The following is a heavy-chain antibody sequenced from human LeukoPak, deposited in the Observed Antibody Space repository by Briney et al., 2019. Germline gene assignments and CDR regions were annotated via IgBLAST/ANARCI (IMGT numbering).Heavy chain of an antibody. V-gene: IGHV4-59*01. CDR1: GGSISSYY. D-gene: IGHD3-22*01. CDR2: IYYSGST. Sequence: PSETLSLTCTVSGGSISSYYWSWIRQPPGKGLEWIGYIYYSGSTNYNPSLKSRVTISVDTSKNQFSLKLSSVTAADTAVFYRARTDSSGYFFFDYWGQGTLVTVSS. J-gene: IGHJ4*02. CDR3: ARTDSSGYFFFDY.